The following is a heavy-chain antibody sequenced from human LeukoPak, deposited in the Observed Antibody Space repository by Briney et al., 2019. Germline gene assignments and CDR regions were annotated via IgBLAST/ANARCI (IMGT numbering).Heavy chain of an antibody. D-gene: IGHD3-10*01. Sequence: GGSLRLSCAVSGITLSNYGMSWVRQAPGKGLEWVAGLSGSGGGTNYADSVQGRFSISRDNPKNTLYLQMNSLRAEDTAVYFCAKRGVVIRVFLVGFHKEAYYFDFWGQGALVTVSS. CDR2: LSGSGGGT. CDR1: GITLSNYG. J-gene: IGHJ4*02. V-gene: IGHV3-23*01. CDR3: AKRGVVIRVFLVGFHKEAYYFDF.